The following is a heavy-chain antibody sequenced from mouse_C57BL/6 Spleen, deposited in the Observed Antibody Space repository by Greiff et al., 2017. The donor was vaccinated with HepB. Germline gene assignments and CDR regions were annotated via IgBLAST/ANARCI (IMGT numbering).Heavy chain of an antibody. J-gene: IGHJ3*01. Sequence: QVQLQQSGAELVRPGTSVKMSCKASGYTFPTSGIGWAKQRPGHGLEWIGDIYPGVGYTNYNEKFKGKATLTADKSSSTAYMQFSSLTSEDSAIYDCAREDYYGSSYSWFAYWGQGTLVTVSA. CDR3: AREDYYGSSYSWFAY. D-gene: IGHD1-1*01. CDR2: IYPGVGYT. CDR1: GYTFPTSG. V-gene: IGHV1-63*01.